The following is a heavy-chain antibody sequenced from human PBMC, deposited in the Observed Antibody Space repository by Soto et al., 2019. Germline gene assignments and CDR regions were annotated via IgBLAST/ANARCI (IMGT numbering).Heavy chain of an antibody. CDR1: GGSISSYY. Sequence: SETLSLTCTVSGGSISSYYWSWIRQPPGKGLEWIGCIYYSGSTNYNPSLKSRVTISVDTSKNQFSLKLSSVTAADTAVYYCARLSRIMFGENDYWGQGTQVTVSS. CDR3: ARLSRIMFGENDY. CDR2: IYYSGST. J-gene: IGHJ4*02. V-gene: IGHV4-59*08. D-gene: IGHD3-10*02.